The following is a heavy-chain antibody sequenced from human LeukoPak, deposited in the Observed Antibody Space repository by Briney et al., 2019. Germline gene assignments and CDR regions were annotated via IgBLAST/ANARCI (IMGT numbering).Heavy chain of an antibody. V-gene: IGHV5-51*01. J-gene: IGHJ4*02. CDR3: ARRSPGTYYYGSGPKYFDY. D-gene: IGHD3-10*01. CDR2: IYPGDSDT. CDR1: GYNFTSYW. Sequence: GESLKISCKGSGYNFTSYWIGWVRQMPGKGLEWMGIIYPGDSDTRYSPSFQGQVTISADKSISTAYLQWSSLKASDTAMYYCARRSPGTYYYGSGPKYFDYWGQGTLVTVSS.